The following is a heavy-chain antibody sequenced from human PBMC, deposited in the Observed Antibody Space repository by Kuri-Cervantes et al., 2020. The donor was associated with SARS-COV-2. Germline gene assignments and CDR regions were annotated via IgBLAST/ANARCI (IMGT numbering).Heavy chain of an antibody. Sequence: SETLSLTCTVSGGSIRTYYWGWIRQPPGKGLEWIGYIYYSGSTNYNPPLKSRVTVSVDTSENQFFLKLSSVTAADTAVYYCARLGKNCTNGICNTYHYYYMDVWGKGTTVTVSS. CDR1: GGSIRTYY. D-gene: IGHD2-8*01. V-gene: IGHV4-59*01. J-gene: IGHJ6*03. CDR2: IYYSGST. CDR3: ARLGKNCTNGICNTYHYYYMDV.